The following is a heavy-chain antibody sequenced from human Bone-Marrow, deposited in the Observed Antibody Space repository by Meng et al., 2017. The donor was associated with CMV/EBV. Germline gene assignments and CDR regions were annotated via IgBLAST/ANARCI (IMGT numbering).Heavy chain of an antibody. CDR2: INHSGIT. Sequence: ESLKISCAVYGESFTDSWWSWIRQSPGKGLEWIGEINHSGITKYNPSLESRVSISVDTSKNQFSLDLRSVTAADTATYYCARRSWSAGSGYHTFFDSWGQETLVTVSS. J-gene: IGHJ5*01. D-gene: IGHD3-22*01. V-gene: IGHV4-34*01. CDR3: ARRSWSAGSGYHTFFDS. CDR1: GESFTDSW.